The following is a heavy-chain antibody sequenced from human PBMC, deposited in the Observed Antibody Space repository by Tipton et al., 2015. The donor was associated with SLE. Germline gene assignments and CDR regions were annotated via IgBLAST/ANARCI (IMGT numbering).Heavy chain of an antibody. CDR1: GGTFSSYA. Sequence: QLVQSGAEVKKPGSSVKVSCKASGGTFSSYAISWVRQAPGQGLEWMGGIIPIFGTANYAQKFQGRVTITADESTSTAYLQWSSLKASDTAMYYCAILGMVRGVHLDYWGQGTLVTVSS. V-gene: IGHV1-69*01. D-gene: IGHD3-10*01. CDR2: IIPIFGTA. J-gene: IGHJ4*02. CDR3: AILGMVRGVHLDY.